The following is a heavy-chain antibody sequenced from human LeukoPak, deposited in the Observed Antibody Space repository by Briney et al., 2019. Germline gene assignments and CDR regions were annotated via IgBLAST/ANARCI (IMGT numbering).Heavy chain of an antibody. J-gene: IGHJ5*02. CDR3: ARDWYCSSSICYTDRNWFDP. CDR1: GFTFSDYY. Sequence: GGSLRLSCAASGFTFSDYYMSYIRQAPGKGLEWVSYISTTSTYTDYADSVRGRFTISRDNAKNLLYLQMNSLRPEDTAVYYCARDWYCSSSICYTDRNWFDPWGQGTLVTVSS. V-gene: IGHV3-11*05. D-gene: IGHD2-2*02. CDR2: ISTTSTYT.